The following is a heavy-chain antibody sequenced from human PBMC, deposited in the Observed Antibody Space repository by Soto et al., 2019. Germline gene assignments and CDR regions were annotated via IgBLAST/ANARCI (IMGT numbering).Heavy chain of an antibody. J-gene: IGHJ4*02. Sequence: EVQLVESGGGLVQPGRSLRLSCAASGFTFDDYAMHWVRQAPGKGLEWVSGISWNSGSIGYADSVKGRFTISRDNAKNSLYLQMNSLRAEDTALYYCAKGLSDGYNLLGFDYWGQGTLVTVSS. CDR1: GFTFDDYA. CDR3: AKGLSDGYNLLGFDY. V-gene: IGHV3-9*01. CDR2: ISWNSGSI. D-gene: IGHD5-12*01.